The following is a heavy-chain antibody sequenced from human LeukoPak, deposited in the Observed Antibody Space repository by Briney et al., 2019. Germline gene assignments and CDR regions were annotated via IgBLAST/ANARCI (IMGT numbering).Heavy chain of an antibody. CDR1: GYTFTSYG. CDR2: ISAYNGNT. Sequence: GASVKVSCKASGYTFTSYGINWVRKAPGQGHEWMGWISAYNGNTNYAQKLQGRVTMTTDTSTSTAYMELRSLRSDDTAVYYCARDRSTVLLWFGPNFDYWGQGTLVTVSS. V-gene: IGHV1-18*01. CDR3: ARDRSTVLLWFGPNFDY. J-gene: IGHJ4*02. D-gene: IGHD3-10*01.